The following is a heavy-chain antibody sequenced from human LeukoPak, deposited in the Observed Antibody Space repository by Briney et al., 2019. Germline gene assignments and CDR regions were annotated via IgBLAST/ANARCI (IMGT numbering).Heavy chain of an antibody. V-gene: IGHV4-34*01. D-gene: IGHD3-10*01. Sequence: SETLSLTCAVYGGSFSGYSWSWIRQPPGKGLEWIGEINHSGSTNYNPSLKSRVTISIDTSERQFSLKLSSVTAADTAVYYCARTPDGADYWGQGTLVTVSS. CDR3: ARTPDGADY. CDR2: INHSGST. J-gene: IGHJ4*02. CDR1: GGSFSGYS.